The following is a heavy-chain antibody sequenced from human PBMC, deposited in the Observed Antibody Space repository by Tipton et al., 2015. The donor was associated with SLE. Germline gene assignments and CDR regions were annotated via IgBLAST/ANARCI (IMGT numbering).Heavy chain of an antibody. D-gene: IGHD3-22*01. CDR2: ISFDGSNT. CDR3: ASPYGGDYYDSSGYHL. CDR1: GFTFNSYS. Sequence: SLRLSCAASGFTFNSYSMHWVRQAPGKGLEWVALISFDGSNTYYADSMKGRFTISRDNSKNTLYLQMNSLRADDTAVYFCASPYGGDYYDSSGYHLWGQGSVVPASS. J-gene: IGHJ4*02. V-gene: IGHV3-30*04.